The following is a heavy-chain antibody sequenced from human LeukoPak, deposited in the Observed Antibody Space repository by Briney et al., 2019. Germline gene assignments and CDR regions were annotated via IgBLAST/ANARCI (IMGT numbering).Heavy chain of an antibody. V-gene: IGHV1-2*02. CDR1: GYTFTVYY. CDR3: ARVESIYNWFDP. Sequence: ASVNVSFKASGYTFTVYYMHWVRQAPGQGLEWMGWINPNSGGTNYAQKFQGRVTMTRDTSISTAYMELSRLRSDDTSVYCCARVESIYNWFDPWGQGTLVTVSS. D-gene: IGHD6-6*01. CDR2: INPNSGGT. J-gene: IGHJ5*02.